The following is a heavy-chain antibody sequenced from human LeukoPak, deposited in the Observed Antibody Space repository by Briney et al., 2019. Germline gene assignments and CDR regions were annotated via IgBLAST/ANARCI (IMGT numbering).Heavy chain of an antibody. D-gene: IGHD3-3*01. CDR2: IYYSGST. V-gene: IGHV4-59*01. J-gene: IGHJ3*02. CDR1: GGSISSYY. CDR3: ARALDSRDAFDI. Sequence: ASETLSLTCTVSGGSISSYYWSWIRQPPGKGLEWIGYIYYSGSTNYNPSLKSRVTISVDTSKNQFSLKLSSVTAADTAVYYCARALDSRDAFDIWGQGTMVTVSS.